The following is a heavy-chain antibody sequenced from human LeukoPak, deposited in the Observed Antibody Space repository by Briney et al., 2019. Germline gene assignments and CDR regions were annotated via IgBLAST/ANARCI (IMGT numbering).Heavy chain of an antibody. CDR3: AKARRPFDY. CDR2: ISSSSSTI. Sequence: GGSLRLSCAASGFTFSSYSMNWVRQAPGKGLEWVSYISSSSSTIYYADSVKGRFTISRDNAKNSLYLQMNSLRAEDTAVYYCAKARRPFDYWGQGTLVTVSS. V-gene: IGHV3-48*01. D-gene: IGHD6-25*01. CDR1: GFTFSSYS. J-gene: IGHJ4*02.